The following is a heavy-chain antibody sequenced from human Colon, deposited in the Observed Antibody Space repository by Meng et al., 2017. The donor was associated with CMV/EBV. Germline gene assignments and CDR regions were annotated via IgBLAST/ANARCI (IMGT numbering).Heavy chain of an antibody. D-gene: IGHD2-15*01. V-gene: IGHV4-30-4*08. CDR1: GGSISGGDYY. Sequence: LRLSCTVSGGSISGGDYYWSWIRQSPGKGLEWIGFRYYSGGTTYNPSLKSRVTISVDRFKNQFSLNLSSVTAADTAVYYCTREAVVAAPRPGRDGLGVWGQGTTVTVSS. CDR2: RYYSGGT. CDR3: TREAVVAAPRPGRDGLGV. J-gene: IGHJ6*02.